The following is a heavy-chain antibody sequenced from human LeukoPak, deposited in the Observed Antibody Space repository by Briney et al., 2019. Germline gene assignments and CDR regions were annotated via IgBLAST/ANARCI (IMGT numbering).Heavy chain of an antibody. V-gene: IGHV3-21*01. D-gene: IGHD4-23*01. CDR1: GFTLRRYT. J-gene: IGHJ6*02. CDR2: ISSSTTYI. CDR3: ARDGARTPIL. Sequence: GGSLRLSCAASGFTLRRYTTNWVRQAPGKGLEWVSSISSSTTYIYYADSVKGRFTISRDNAKNSLYLQMNSLRAEDTAVYYCARDGARTPILWGQGTTVTVSS.